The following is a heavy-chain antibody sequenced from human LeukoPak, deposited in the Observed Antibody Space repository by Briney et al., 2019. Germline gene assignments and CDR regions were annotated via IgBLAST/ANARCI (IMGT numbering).Heavy chain of an antibody. CDR1: GFTFRFYA. CDR3: AKAYSSSLYGDAFHI. D-gene: IGHD6-13*01. CDR2: ISGDASVS. J-gene: IGHJ3*02. Sequence: PGGSLRLSCADSGFTFRFYAMTWVRQAPGKGLEWVSGISGDASVSKDADSVKGRFNISRDNSKNTLYLQLNSLRVEDTAIYYCAKAYSSSLYGDAFHIWGQGTMVTVPP. V-gene: IGHV3-23*01.